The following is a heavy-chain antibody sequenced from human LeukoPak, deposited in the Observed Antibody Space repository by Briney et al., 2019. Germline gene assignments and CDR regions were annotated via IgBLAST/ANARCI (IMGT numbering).Heavy chain of an antibody. CDR1: GFTFSSYA. CDR2: ISGSGGST. Sequence: GGSLRLSCAASGFTFSSYAMSWVRQAPGKGLEWVSAISGSGGSTYYADSVKGRFTISRDNSKNTLYLQMNSLRAEDTAVYYCARGQWLDGYFDYWGQGTLVTVSS. CDR3: ARGQWLDGYFDY. D-gene: IGHD6-19*01. J-gene: IGHJ4*02. V-gene: IGHV3-23*01.